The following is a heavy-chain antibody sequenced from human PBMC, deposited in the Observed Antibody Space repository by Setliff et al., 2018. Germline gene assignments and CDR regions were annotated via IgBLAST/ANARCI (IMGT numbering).Heavy chain of an antibody. CDR1: GGSITDRNW. Sequence: PSETLSLTCALSGGSITDRNWWNWVRQPPGKGLEWIGEMYHSGNTYYNPSLKSRVTISIDKSRNQFSLNLNSVTAADTAVYYCARDRQYCTSLSCLNSYFYYYAMDFWGQGTTVTVSS. J-gene: IGHJ6*02. CDR2: MYHSGNT. D-gene: IGHD2-8*01. V-gene: IGHV4-4*02. CDR3: ARDRQYCTSLSCLNSYFYYYAMDF.